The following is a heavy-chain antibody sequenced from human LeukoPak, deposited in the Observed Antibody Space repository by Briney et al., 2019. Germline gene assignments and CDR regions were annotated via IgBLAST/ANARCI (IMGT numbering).Heavy chain of an antibody. Sequence: GRSLRLSCTASGFPFDDYAMHWVGQVPGKGLEGVSSISWKSGNIGYADSVKGRFTISRDNAKNSLYLQMNSLRAEDTALYYCAESTDKWNYEDAFHIWGQGTMVTVSS. CDR2: ISWKSGNI. J-gene: IGHJ3*02. V-gene: IGHV3-9*01. CDR1: GFPFDDYA. D-gene: IGHD1-7*01. CDR3: AESTDKWNYEDAFHI.